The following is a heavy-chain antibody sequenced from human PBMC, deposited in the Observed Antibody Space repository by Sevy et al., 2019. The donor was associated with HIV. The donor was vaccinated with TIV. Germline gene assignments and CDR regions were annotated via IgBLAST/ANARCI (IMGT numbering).Heavy chain of an antibody. CDR1: GFTFSTYW. D-gene: IGHD2-15*01. Sequence: GGSLRLSCEASGFTFSTYWLTWVRQVPGKGLEWVANINQDGSKKYFVDSVKGRFTISRDNAKNSVYLQMNSLRADDTAVYYCVREIGGRGSYWGPGTLVTVS. J-gene: IGHJ4*02. CDR3: VREIGGRGSY. V-gene: IGHV3-7*03. CDR2: INQDGSKK.